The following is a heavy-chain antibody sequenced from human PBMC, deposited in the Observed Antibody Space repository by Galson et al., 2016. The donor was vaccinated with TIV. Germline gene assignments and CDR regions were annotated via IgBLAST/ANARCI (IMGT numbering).Heavy chain of an antibody. V-gene: IGHV1-69*05. Sequence: SVKVSCKASGGIFSGYTVSWVRQAPGQGLEWMGGIMHIFRTAKYPRRFRGRVTFTTAESTTTAYMELSSLRSEDTAVYYCAREGLKYAGGDAFDIWGQGTMVTVSS. CDR1: GGIFSGYT. CDR3: AREGLKYAGGDAFDI. J-gene: IGHJ3*02. D-gene: IGHD2-2*01. CDR2: IMHIFRTA.